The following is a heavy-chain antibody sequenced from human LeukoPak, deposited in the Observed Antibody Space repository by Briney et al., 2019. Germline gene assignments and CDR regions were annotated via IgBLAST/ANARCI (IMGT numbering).Heavy chain of an antibody. V-gene: IGHV3-43*02. CDR2: ISGDGGST. CDR3: ANDWGAYYDSSGFYSGDFDY. J-gene: IGHJ4*02. Sequence: PGGSLRLSCAASAFTFDDYAMHWVRQAPGKGLEWVSLISGDGGSTYYADSVKGRFTISRDNSKNSLYLQMNSLRTEDTALYYCANDWGAYYDSSGFYSGDFDYWGQGTLVTVSS. D-gene: IGHD3-22*01. CDR1: AFTFDDYA.